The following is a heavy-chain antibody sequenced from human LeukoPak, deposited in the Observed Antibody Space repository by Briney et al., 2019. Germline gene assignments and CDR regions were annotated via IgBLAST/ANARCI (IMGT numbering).Heavy chain of an antibody. J-gene: IGHJ4*02. CDR2: NSSYQGST. CDR3: ARSELGTITAGPFNY. CDR1: GYSFTNYG. D-gene: IGHD5-24*01. V-gene: IGHV1-18*01. Sequence: ASVKVSCNASGYSFTNYGITWVWQPPAPGLEWMGWNSSYQGSTKYAQNFQGRVTMTIDTSTSTAYMDSRSLRSDDTAIYFCARSELGTITAGPFNYWGQGTLVAVYS.